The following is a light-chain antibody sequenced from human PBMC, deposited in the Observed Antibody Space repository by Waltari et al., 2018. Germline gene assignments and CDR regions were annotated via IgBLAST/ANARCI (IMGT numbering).Light chain of an antibody. CDR3: QQYYSPPLT. CDR2: WAS. V-gene: IGKV4-1*01. J-gene: IGKJ4*01. CDR1: QTILSSSNNKHA. Sequence: DIVMTQSPDFMAVFLGETATIHCKASQTILSSSNNKHALAWYQQKPGHPPKLLIYWASTRTSGVPDRFSGRGSETDFTLTISRLQADDVAVYYCQQYYSPPLTFGGGTKVEIK.